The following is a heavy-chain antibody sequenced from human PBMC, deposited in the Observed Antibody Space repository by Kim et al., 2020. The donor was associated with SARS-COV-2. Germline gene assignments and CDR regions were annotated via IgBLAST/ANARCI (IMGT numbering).Heavy chain of an antibody. CDR3: ARETYDVVGATYGMEV. CDR1: GGSISGYY. CDR2: TSYSGST. V-gene: IGHV4-59*13. Sequence: SETLSLTCTVSGGSISGYYWTWIRQPPGKGLEWIGYTSYSGSTNYNSSLKSRVTISVDTSTNHFSLKLRSVTAADTAIYYCARETYDVVGATYGMEVWGQGTTVTVSS. J-gene: IGHJ6*02. D-gene: IGHD1-26*01.